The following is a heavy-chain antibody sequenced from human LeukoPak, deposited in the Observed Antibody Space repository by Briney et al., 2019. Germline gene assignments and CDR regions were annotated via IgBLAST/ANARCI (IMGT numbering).Heavy chain of an antibody. V-gene: IGHV3-23*01. D-gene: IGHD4-11*01. CDR1: GFTFSSYA. CDR2: ISGSGGST. J-gene: IGHJ4*02. Sequence: PGGSLRLSCAASGFTFSSYAMSWVRQAPGKGLEWVSAISGSGGSTYYADSVKGRFTISSDNSKNTLYLQMNSLRAEDTAVYYCAKDLRAVTTSAYDYWGQGTLVTVSS. CDR3: AKDLRAVTTSAYDY.